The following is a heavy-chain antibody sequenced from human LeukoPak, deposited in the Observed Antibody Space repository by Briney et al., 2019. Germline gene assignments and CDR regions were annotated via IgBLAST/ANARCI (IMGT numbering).Heavy chain of an antibody. Sequence: KPSETLSLTCAVYGGSFSGYYWSWIRQPPGKGLECIGEINHSGSTNYNPSLKSRVTISVDTSKNQFSLKLSSVTAADTAVYYCARPNSSGWYQQGMDVWGQGTTVTVSS. CDR3: ARPNSSGWYQQGMDV. J-gene: IGHJ6*02. V-gene: IGHV4-34*01. CDR2: INHSGST. CDR1: GGSFSGYY. D-gene: IGHD6-19*01.